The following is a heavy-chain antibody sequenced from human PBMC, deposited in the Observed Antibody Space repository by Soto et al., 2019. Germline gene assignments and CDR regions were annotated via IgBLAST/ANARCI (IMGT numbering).Heavy chain of an antibody. CDR2: ILHIGDSA. D-gene: IGHD1-1*01. J-gene: IGHJ4*02. CDR3: ARRGLSNNDY. Sequence: PGGPLRPSCVAPGFSFSANAMTWVRQAPGKGLEWVSSILHIGDSAYYADSVKGRFTISRDNSKSTLYLQMNSLRAEDTAVYYCARRGLSNNDYWGQGTLVTVSS. V-gene: IGHV3-23*01. CDR1: GFSFSANA.